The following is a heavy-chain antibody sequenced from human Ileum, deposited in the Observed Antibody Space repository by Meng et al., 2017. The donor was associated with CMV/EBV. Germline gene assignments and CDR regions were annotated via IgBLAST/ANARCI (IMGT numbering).Heavy chain of an antibody. D-gene: IGHD6-13*01. J-gene: IGHJ4*02. CDR2: IIPILGIA. Sequence: SVKVSCKASGGTFSSYTISWVRQAPGQGLKWMGRIIPILGIANYAQKFQGRVTITADKSTSTAYMELSSLRSEDTAVYYCAGGGWGIAAAGTDYWGQGTLVTVSS. CDR1: GGTFSSYT. CDR3: AGGGWGIAAAGTDY. V-gene: IGHV1-69*02.